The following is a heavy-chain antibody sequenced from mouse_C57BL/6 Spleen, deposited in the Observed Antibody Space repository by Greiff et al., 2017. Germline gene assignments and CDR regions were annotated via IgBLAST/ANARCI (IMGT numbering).Heavy chain of an antibody. CDR1: GYTFTSYG. V-gene: IGHV1-81*01. CDR3: AREDYDTWFAY. J-gene: IGHJ3*01. D-gene: IGHD2-4*01. CDR2: IYPRSGNT. Sequence: QVQLQQSGAELARPGASVKLSCKASGYTFTSYGISWVKQRTGQGLEWIGEIYPRSGNTYYNEKFKGKATLTADKSSSTAYMELRSLTSEDSAVYFFAREDYDTWFAYWGQGTLVTVSA.